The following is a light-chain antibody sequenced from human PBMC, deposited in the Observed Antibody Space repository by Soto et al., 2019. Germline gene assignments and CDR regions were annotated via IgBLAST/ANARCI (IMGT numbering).Light chain of an antibody. Sequence: DLPMAQSPSPLAASVGDRVPLTCRASQSISKWLAWYQQKPGTAPKLLIYDASNLESGVPSRFSGSGSGTEFTLTIRSLQPDDFATYYCQQYDSYSPLTFGGGTKVDIK. CDR2: DAS. J-gene: IGKJ4*01. V-gene: IGKV1-5*01. CDR3: QQYDSYSPLT. CDR1: QSISKW.